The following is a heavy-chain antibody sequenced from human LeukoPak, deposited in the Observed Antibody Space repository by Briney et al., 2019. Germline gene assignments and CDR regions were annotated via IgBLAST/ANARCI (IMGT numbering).Heavy chain of an antibody. CDR3: AKSMTTVTSSGMDV. D-gene: IGHD4-17*01. Sequence: GGSLRLSCAASGFTFSSYGMHWVRQAPGKGLEWVAVISYDGSNKYYADSVKGRFTIPRDNSKNTLYLQMNSLRAEDTAVYYCAKSMTTVTSSGMDVWGQGTTVTVSS. CDR1: GFTFSSYG. J-gene: IGHJ6*02. V-gene: IGHV3-30*18. CDR2: ISYDGSNK.